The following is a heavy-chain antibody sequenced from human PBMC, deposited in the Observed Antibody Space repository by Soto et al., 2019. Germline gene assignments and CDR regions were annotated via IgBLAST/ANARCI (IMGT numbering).Heavy chain of an antibody. V-gene: IGHV5-51*01. CDR2: IYPGDSVT. J-gene: IGHJ5*02. D-gene: IGHD3-22*01. Sequence: PGESLKISCKGSGYSFTSYWIGWVRQMPRKGLEWMGIIYPGDSVTRYSPSFHGQVTISADKSISTAYLQWSSLKASDTAMYYCARGGYYYDSSGHRRFDPWGQGTLVTVSS. CDR1: GYSFTSYW. CDR3: ARGGYYYDSSGHRRFDP.